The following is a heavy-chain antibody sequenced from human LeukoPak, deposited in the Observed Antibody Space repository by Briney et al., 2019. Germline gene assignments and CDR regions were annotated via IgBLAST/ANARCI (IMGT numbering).Heavy chain of an antibody. Sequence: PGGSLRLSCAASGFTFSSYAMSWVRQAPGKGLEWVSAISGSGGSTYYADSVKGRFTISRDNSKNTLYLQMNSLRAEDTAVYYCAKDTRVGGSYPSFDYWGQGTLVIVSS. V-gene: IGHV3-23*01. CDR1: GFTFSSYA. J-gene: IGHJ4*02. D-gene: IGHD1-26*01. CDR2: ISGSGGST. CDR3: AKDTRVGGSYPSFDY.